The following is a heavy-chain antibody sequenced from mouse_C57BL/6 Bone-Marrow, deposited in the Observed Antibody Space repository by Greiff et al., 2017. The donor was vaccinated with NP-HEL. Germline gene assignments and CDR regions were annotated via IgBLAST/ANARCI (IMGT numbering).Heavy chain of an antibody. V-gene: IGHV1-53*01. Sequence: VQLQQPGTELVKPGASVKLSCKASGYTFTSYWMHWLKQRPGQGLEWIGNINPNNGGTNDNEKFKTKATLTVDKSSSTAYMQLSSLTSEDAAVYYGARDSGYAFDYWGQGTTLTVSS. CDR2: INPNNGGT. CDR3: ARDSGYAFDY. D-gene: IGHD3-2*02. J-gene: IGHJ2*01. CDR1: GYTFTSYW.